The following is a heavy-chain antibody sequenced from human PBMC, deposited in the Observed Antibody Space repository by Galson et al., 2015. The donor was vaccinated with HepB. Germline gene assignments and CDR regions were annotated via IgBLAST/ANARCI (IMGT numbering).Heavy chain of an antibody. V-gene: IGHV4-59*01. CDR2: IYYSGST. CDR1: GGSISSYY. J-gene: IGHJ3*02. D-gene: IGHD3-10*01. CDR3: ARVPYYYGSGSDAFDI. Sequence: ETLSLTCTVSGGSISSYYWSWIRQPPGKGLEWIGYIYYSGSTNYNPSLKSRVTISVDTSKNQFSLKLSSVTAADTAVYYCARVPYYYGSGSDAFDIWGQGTMVTVSS.